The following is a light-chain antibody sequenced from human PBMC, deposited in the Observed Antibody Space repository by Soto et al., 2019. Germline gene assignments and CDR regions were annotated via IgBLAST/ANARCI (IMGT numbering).Light chain of an antibody. V-gene: IGLV2-23*03. CDR2: EGS. J-gene: IGLJ1*01. CDR1: SSDVGSYNL. CDR3: CSYAGSSTFPLV. Sequence: QSALTQPASVSGSPGQSITISCTGTSSDVGSYNLVSWHQQHPGKAPKLMIYEGSKRPSGVSNRFSGSKSGNTASLTISGLQAEDEADYYCCSYAGSSTFPLVFGTGTKVTVL.